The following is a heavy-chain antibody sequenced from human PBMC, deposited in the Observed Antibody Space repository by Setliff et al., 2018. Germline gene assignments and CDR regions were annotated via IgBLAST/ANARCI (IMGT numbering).Heavy chain of an antibody. CDR2: INTNTGNP. CDR1: GYTFTTYY. Sequence: GASVKVSCKASGYTFTTYYMHWVRQAPGQGLEWMGWINTNTGNPRYAQGFTGRFVFPLDTSVSTAYLQISSLKAEDTAVYYCARASRFGTTVWKGDYYMDVWGKGTTVTVSS. J-gene: IGHJ6*03. D-gene: IGHD4-4*01. CDR3: ARASRFGTTVWKGDYYMDV. V-gene: IGHV7-4-1*02.